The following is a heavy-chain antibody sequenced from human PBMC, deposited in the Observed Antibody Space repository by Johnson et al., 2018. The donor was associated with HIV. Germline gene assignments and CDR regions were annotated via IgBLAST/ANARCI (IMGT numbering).Heavy chain of an antibody. CDR2: IKSKTDGETT. CDR3: ATSRNRLWSSSGWTGFWAFDI. V-gene: IGHV3-15*01. D-gene: IGHD6-19*01. CDR1: GFTFSNVW. J-gene: IGHJ3*02. Sequence: VQLVESGGGLVQPGGSLRISCAASGFTFSNVWMSWVRQVPGKGLEWVGHIKSKTDGETTDYAAPVKGRFSISRADSKNTLYLQMSSLKTEDTAVYYCATSRNRLWSSSGWTGFWAFDIWGQGTMVTASS.